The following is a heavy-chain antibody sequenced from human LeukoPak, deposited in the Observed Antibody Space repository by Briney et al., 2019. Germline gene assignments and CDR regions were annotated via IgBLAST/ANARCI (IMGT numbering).Heavy chain of an antibody. J-gene: IGHJ5*02. CDR3: ARELSSSTNWFDP. CDR1: GGSISSYY. V-gene: IGHV4-59*01. Sequence: PSETLSLTCTVSGGSISSYYWSWIRQPPGKGLEWIGYIYCSGSTNYNPSLKSRVTISVDTSKNQFSLKLSSVTAADTAVYYCARELSSSTNWFDPWGQGTLVTVSS. CDR2: IYCSGST. D-gene: IGHD6-6*01.